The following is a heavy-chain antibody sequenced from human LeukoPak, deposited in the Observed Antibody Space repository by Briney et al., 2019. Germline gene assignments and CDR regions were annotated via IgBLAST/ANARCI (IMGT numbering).Heavy chain of an antibody. Sequence: SETLSLTCTVSGGSISSDSYYWSWIRQPAGKGLEWIGRIYTSGSTNYNPSLKSRVTISVDTSKNQFSLKLSSVTAADTAVYYCARILEVEGNWVLDYWGQGTLVTVSS. CDR1: GGSISSDSYY. J-gene: IGHJ4*02. D-gene: IGHD2/OR15-2a*01. CDR2: IYTSGST. V-gene: IGHV4-61*02. CDR3: ARILEVEGNWVLDY.